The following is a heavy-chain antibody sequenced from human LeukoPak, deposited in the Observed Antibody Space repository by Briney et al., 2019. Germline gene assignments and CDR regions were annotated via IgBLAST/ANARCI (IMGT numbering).Heavy chain of an antibody. CDR1: GFTFSSYA. CDR3: ARGAGWYFFDY. CDR2: ISSDGTNK. Sequence: GGSLRLSCAASGFTFSSYAVYWVRQAPGKGLEWVAVISSDGTNKYCADSVKGRFTISRDNSKNTLYLQMNSLRPEDTAVYYCARGAGWYFFDYWGQGTLVAVSS. J-gene: IGHJ4*02. V-gene: IGHV3-30-3*01. D-gene: IGHD2-15*01.